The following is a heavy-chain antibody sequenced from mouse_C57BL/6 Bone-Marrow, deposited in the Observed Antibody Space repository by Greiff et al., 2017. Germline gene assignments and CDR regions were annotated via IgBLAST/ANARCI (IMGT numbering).Heavy chain of an antibody. CDR2: IYPGGGYT. CDR1: GYTFTNYW. D-gene: IGHD2-4*01. CDR3: ARYLGLRYYYAMDY. J-gene: IGHJ4*01. Sequence: QVQLQQSGAELVRPGTSVKMSCKASGYTFTNYWIGWAKQRPGHGLEWIGDIYPGGGYTNYNEKFKGKATLIADKSSSTAYMQFSSLTSEDSAIYYCARYLGLRYYYAMDYWGQGTSVTVSS. V-gene: IGHV1-63*01.